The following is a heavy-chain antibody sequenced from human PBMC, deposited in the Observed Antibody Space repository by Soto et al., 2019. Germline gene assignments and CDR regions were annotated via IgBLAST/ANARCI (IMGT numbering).Heavy chain of an antibody. CDR1: GFTFSTFW. Sequence: GGSLRLSSAASGFTFSTFWMHWVRQAPGKGLVWVSRISSGGSRTSYADSVKGRFTISRDNAKNTLYLQMNSLRAEDTAIYYCARVYSSLSSYDYWGQGTLVTVSS. D-gene: IGHD5-18*01. V-gene: IGHV3-74*01. J-gene: IGHJ4*02. CDR3: ARVYSSLSSYDY. CDR2: ISSGGSRT.